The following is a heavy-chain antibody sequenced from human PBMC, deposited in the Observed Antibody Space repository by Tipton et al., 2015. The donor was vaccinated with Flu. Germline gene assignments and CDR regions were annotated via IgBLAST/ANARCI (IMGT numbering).Heavy chain of an antibody. CDR3: ARLSYYDVDLKNWYFEY. CDR2: IYYNGDI. CDR1: GDSMSSTSYS. V-gene: IGHV4-39*01. Sequence: TLSLTCIVSGDSMSSTSYSWGWLRQPPGKGLEWIGSIYYNGDIYYNPSLKSRVTISVDTSKNQFSLRLSSVTAADTAVYFCARLSYYDVDLKNWYFEYWGQGTLVAVSS. J-gene: IGHJ4*02. D-gene: IGHD3-16*01.